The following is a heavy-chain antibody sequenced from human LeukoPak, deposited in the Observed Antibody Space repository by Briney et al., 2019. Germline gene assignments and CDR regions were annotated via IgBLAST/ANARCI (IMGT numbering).Heavy chain of an antibody. J-gene: IGHJ3*02. CDR1: GYSFSSYW. V-gene: IGHV5-51*01. CDR2: IYPGDSDT. CDR3: ARHSKRWLPLFAFDI. Sequence: GESLKISCEGSGYSFSSYWIGWVRQMPGKGLEWMGIIYPGDSDTRYSPSFQGQVTISADKSISTAYLQWSSLKASDTAMYYCARHSKRWLPLFAFDIWGQGTMVTVSS. D-gene: IGHD5-24*01.